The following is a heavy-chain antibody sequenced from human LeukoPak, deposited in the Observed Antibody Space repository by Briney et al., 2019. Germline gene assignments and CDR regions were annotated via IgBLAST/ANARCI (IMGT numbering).Heavy chain of an antibody. CDR1: GGSISSGGYY. CDR3: AREPITIFDGPFRDI. Sequence: SQTLSLTCTVSGGSISSGGYYWSWIRQPPGKGLEWIGYIYHSGSTYYNPSLKSRVTISVDTSKNQFSLKLSSVTAADTAVYYCAREPITIFDGPFRDIWGQGTMVTVSS. J-gene: IGHJ3*02. V-gene: IGHV4-30-2*01. CDR2: IYHSGST. D-gene: IGHD3-3*01.